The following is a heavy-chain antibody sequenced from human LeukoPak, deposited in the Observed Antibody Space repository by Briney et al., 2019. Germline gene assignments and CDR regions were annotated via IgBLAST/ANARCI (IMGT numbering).Heavy chain of an antibody. V-gene: IGHV3-53*01. CDR1: GFTVSSNY. J-gene: IGHJ2*01. CDR2: FYSGGST. D-gene: IGHD3-22*01. Sequence: PGGSLRLSCAASGFTVSSNYMSWVRQAPGKGLEWVSVFYSGGSTFYADFVRGRFTIARDNSKSTMYLQMNNLRAEDTAVYYCARAPNSSDYSAGYWYFDLWGRGTLVTVSS. CDR3: ARAPNSSDYSAGYWYFDL.